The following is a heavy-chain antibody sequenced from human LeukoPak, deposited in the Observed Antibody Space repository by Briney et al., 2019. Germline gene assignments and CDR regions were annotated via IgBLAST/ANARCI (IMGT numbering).Heavy chain of an antibody. CDR2: INPSGGST. V-gene: IGHV1-46*01. D-gene: IGHD4-17*01. CDR3: ARKSTVTTGVDY. CDR1: GYTFTGYY. Sequence: ASVKVSCKASGYTFTGYYVHWVRQAPGQGLEWMGIINPSGGSTSYAQKFQGRVTMTRDTSTSTVYMELSSLRSEDTAVYYCARKSTVTTGVDYWGQGTLVTVSS. J-gene: IGHJ4*02.